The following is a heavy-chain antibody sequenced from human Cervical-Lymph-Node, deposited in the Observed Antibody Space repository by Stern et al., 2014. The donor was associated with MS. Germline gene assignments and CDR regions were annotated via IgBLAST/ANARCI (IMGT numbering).Heavy chain of an antibody. J-gene: IGHJ4*02. D-gene: IGHD4-23*01. CDR3: ARGRGGNYRYYFDY. V-gene: IGHV3-21*01. CDR2: ISSGGSYI. Sequence: EVQLVESGGGLVKPGGSLRLSCAASGFTFSSYSMNWVRQAPGQGMEWVASISSGGSYIYYADSMKGRLTISRDKAKNSLYLQMNSLRAEDTAVYYCARGRGGNYRYYFDYWGQGTLVTVSS. CDR1: GFTFSSYS.